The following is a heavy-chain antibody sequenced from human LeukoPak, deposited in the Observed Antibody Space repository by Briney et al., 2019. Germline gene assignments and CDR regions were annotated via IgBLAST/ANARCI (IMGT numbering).Heavy chain of an antibody. V-gene: IGHV4-39*01. Sequence: PSETLSLTCTVSGDSISSYNYFWGWIRQPPGKGLEWVGSIYYRGNTYYNPSLKSRVTLSADTSKNQFSLKVTSVTAADTAVYYCARASSGYYWDSDYWGQGALVTVSS. J-gene: IGHJ4*02. D-gene: IGHD3-22*01. CDR2: IYYRGNT. CDR3: ARASSGYYWDSDY. CDR1: GDSISSYNYF.